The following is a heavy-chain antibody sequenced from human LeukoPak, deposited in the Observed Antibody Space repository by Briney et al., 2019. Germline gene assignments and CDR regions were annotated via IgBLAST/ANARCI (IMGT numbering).Heavy chain of an antibody. D-gene: IGHD1-14*01. CDR2: ISSSSSYI. CDR3: AKITGGDY. CDR1: GFTFSSYS. J-gene: IGHJ4*02. Sequence: KPGGSLRLSCAASGFTFSSYSMNWVRQAPGKGLEWVSCISSSSSYIYYADSVKGRLTISRDNSKNTLYLQMNSLRAEDTAVYYCAKITGGDYWGQGTLVTVSS. V-gene: IGHV3-21*04.